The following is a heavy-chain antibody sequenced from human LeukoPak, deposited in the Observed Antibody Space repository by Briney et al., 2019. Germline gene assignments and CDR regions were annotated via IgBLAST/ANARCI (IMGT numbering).Heavy chain of an antibody. J-gene: IGHJ4*02. CDR1: GGSISSGDYY. Sequence: PSETLSLTCTVSGGSISSGDYYWSWIRQPPGKGLEWIEYIYYSGSTYYNPSLKSRVTISVDTSKNQFSLKLSSVTAADTAVYYCARETTDPHSVLRLYFDYWGQGILVTVSS. CDR2: IYYSGST. CDR3: ARETTDPHSVLRLYFDY. V-gene: IGHV4-30-4*01. D-gene: IGHD3-3*01.